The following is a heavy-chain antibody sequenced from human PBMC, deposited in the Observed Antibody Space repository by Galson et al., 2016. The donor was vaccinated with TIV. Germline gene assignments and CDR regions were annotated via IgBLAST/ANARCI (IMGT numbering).Heavy chain of an antibody. CDR2: IDPNGGST. CDR3: ARWRSLLGATGFDL. D-gene: IGHD1-26*01. CDR1: GYTFTKYY. Sequence: SVKVSCKASGYTFTKYYIHWVRQAPGQGLEWIGIIDPNGGSTIYGQKFQGRVTLTRDTSTSTVNMDLNSLRSDDTAVYYCARWRSLLGATGFDLWGQGTLVTFS. V-gene: IGHV1-46*03. J-gene: IGHJ4*02.